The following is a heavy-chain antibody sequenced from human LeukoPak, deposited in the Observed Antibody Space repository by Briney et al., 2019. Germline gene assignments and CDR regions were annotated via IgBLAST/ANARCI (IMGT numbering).Heavy chain of an antibody. CDR2: IYSGGST. V-gene: IGHV3-53*01. CDR3: ARHYYDSSGYYNPFDY. J-gene: IGHJ4*02. D-gene: IGHD3-22*01. Sequence: ETLSLTCTVSGGSISSYYWSWVRQAPGKGLEWVSVIYSGGSTYYADSVKGRFTISRDNSKNTLYLQMNSLRAEDTAVYYRARHYYDSSGYYNPFDYWGQGTLVTVSS. CDR1: GGSISSYY.